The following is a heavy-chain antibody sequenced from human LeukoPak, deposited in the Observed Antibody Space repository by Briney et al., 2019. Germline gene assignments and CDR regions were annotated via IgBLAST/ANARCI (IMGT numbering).Heavy chain of an antibody. J-gene: IGHJ4*02. CDR1: GFTFSGSA. D-gene: IGHD5-18*01. V-gene: IGHV3-73*01. CDR3: TRGGMWDTAMVRTFDY. CDR2: IRSKANSYAT. Sequence: GGSLKLSCAASGFTFSGSAMHWVRQASGKGLEWVGRIRSKANSYATAYAASVKGRFTISRDDSKNTAYLQMNSLKTEDTAVYYCTRGGMWDTAMVRTFDYWGQGTLVTVSS.